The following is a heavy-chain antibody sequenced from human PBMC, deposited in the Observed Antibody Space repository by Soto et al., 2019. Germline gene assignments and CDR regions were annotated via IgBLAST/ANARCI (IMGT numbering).Heavy chain of an antibody. V-gene: IGHV1-69*13. CDR3: ARIRSDSSSYYLDY. Sequence: SVNVSCKASGGTFSSYGISWVRQAPGQGLEWMGGTIPNFGTAHDALKFQGRVTISADESTSTAYMELSSLRYEDTAVYYCARIRSDSSSYYLDYWGQGTPVTVSS. CDR2: TIPNFGTA. CDR1: GGTFSSYG. J-gene: IGHJ4*02. D-gene: IGHD3-22*01.